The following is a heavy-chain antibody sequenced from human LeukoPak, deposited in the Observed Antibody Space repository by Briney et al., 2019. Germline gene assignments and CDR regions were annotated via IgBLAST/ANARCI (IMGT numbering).Heavy chain of an antibody. CDR2: ISSSGSTI. CDR1: GVTFSSYE. V-gene: IGHV3-48*03. CDR3: ARGSTIFGVVTTFDY. J-gene: IGHJ4*02. Sequence: GGSLRLSCAASGVTFSSYEMNWVRQAPGKGLEWVSYISSSGSTIYYADSVKGRFTISRDNAKNSLYLQMNSLRAEDTAVYYCARGSTIFGVVTTFDYWGQGTLVTVSS. D-gene: IGHD3-3*01.